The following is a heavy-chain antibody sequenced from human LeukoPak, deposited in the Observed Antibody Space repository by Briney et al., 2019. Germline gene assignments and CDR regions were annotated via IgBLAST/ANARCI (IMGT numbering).Heavy chain of an antibody. CDR3: TTYSGLETWSAP. D-gene: IGHD2-21*01. CDR1: GFTLSNAW. V-gene: IGHV3-15*01. Sequence: GGSLRLSCAASGFTLSNAWMTWVRQAPGKGLEWVGRIKSNSDGGTADYAAPVKGRFIISRDDSKNTLYLQMNSLKTEDTAVYYCTTYSGLETWSAPWARGTLVTAS. CDR2: IKSNSDGGTA. J-gene: IGHJ5*02.